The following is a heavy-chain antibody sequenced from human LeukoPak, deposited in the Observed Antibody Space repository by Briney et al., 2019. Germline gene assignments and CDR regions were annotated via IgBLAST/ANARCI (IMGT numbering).Heavy chain of an antibody. CDR1: GYTFTGYY. Sequence: ASVKVSCKASGYTFTGYYMHWVRQAPGQGLEWMGWINPNSGGTNYAQKFQGRVTMTRDTPISTAYMDLSRLRSDDTAVYYCARDLSWYSDYWGQGSLVTVSS. CDR2: INPNSGGT. V-gene: IGHV1-2*02. D-gene: IGHD6-13*01. J-gene: IGHJ4*02. CDR3: ARDLSWYSDY.